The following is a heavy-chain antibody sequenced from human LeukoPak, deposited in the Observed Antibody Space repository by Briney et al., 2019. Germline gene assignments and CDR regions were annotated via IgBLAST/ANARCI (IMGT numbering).Heavy chain of an antibody. D-gene: IGHD2-15*01. CDR1: GFTFDDYA. V-gene: IGHV3-43*02. J-gene: IGHJ4*02. CDR3: AKDTGSSGRHDYFDY. Sequence: GGSLRLSCAASGFTFDDYAMHWVRQAPGKGLEWVSLISGDGAITYYADSVKGRFTISRYNSKNSLYLQMNSLRTEDTALYYCAKDTGSSGRHDYFDYWGQGTLVTVSS. CDR2: ISGDGAIT.